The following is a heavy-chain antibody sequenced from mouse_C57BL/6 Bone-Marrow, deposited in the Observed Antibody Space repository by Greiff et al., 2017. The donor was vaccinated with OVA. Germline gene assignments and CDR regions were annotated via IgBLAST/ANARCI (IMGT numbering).Heavy chain of an antibody. CDR3: ARETAQATDFDY. Sequence: QVQLQQPGAELVKPGASVKMSCKASGYTFTSYWITWVKQRPGQGLEWIGDIYPGSGSTNYNEKFKSKATLTVDTSSSTAYMQHSSLTSEDAAVYYCARETAQATDFDYWGQGTTLTVSS. CDR2: IYPGSGST. V-gene: IGHV1-55*01. CDR1: GYTFTSYW. D-gene: IGHD3-2*02. J-gene: IGHJ2*01.